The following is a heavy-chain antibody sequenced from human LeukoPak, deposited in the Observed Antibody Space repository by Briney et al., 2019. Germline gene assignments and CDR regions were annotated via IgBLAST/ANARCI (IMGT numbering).Heavy chain of an antibody. CDR3: ANRPDYGDYVPLDY. CDR2: ISGSGGST. J-gene: IGHJ4*02. D-gene: IGHD4-17*01. CDR1: GFTFSSYA. Sequence: GGSLRLSCAASGFTFSSYAVSWVRQAPGKGLEWVSAISGSGGSTYYADSVKGRFTISRDNSKNTLYLQMNSLRAEDTAVYYCANRPDYGDYVPLDYWGQGTLVTVSS. V-gene: IGHV3-23*01.